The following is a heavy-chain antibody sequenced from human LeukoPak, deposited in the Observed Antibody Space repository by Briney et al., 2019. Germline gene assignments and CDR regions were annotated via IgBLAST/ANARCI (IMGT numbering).Heavy chain of an antibody. CDR3: AKGYYGSGSYRLGC. CDR1: GFTFSSYS. J-gene: IGHJ4*02. Sequence: GGSLRLSCAASGFTFSSYSMNWVRQAPGKGLEWVSSISSSSSYIYYADSVKGRFTISRDNAKNSLYLQMNSLRAEDTAVYYCAKGYYGSGSYRLGCWGQGTLVTVSS. D-gene: IGHD3-10*01. CDR2: ISSSSSYI. V-gene: IGHV3-21*01.